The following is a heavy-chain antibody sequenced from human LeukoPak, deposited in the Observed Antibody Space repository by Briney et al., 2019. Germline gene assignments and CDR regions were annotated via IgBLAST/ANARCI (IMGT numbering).Heavy chain of an antibody. Sequence: GGSLRLPCAASGFTFGDYAMHWVRQAPGKGLEWVSGINWKSNNIGYADSVKGRFTISRDNAKNSLYLQMNSLRTEDTALYYCARDRAGYFYAMDVWGQGTSVTVSS. V-gene: IGHV3-9*01. CDR1: GFTFGDYA. CDR3: ARDRAGYFYAMDV. D-gene: IGHD6-13*01. CDR2: INWKSNNI. J-gene: IGHJ6*02.